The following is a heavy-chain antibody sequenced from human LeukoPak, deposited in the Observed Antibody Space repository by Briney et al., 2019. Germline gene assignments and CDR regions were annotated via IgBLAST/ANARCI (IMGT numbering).Heavy chain of an antibody. Sequence: ASVKVSYKASGYTFTGYYMHWVRQAPGQGLEWMGWINPNSGGTNYAQKFQGRVTMTRDTSISTAYMELSRLRSDDTAVYYCASTSGYDGVTNYWGQGTLVTVSS. J-gene: IGHJ4*02. CDR3: ASTSGYDGVTNY. V-gene: IGHV1-2*02. D-gene: IGHD5-12*01. CDR1: GYTFTGYY. CDR2: INPNSGGT.